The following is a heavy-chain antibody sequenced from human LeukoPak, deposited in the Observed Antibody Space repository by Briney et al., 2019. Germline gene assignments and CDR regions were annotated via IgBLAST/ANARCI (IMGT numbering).Heavy chain of an antibody. CDR2: IYSSGST. V-gene: IGHV4-59*08. J-gene: IGHJ4*02. Sequence: SETLSLTCTVSGGSISGYYWSWIRQPPGKGLEWIGYIYSSGSTNYNPSLKSRVTISVDTSKNQFSLKLSSVTAADTAVYYCARQGYSSGWSPLDYWGQGTLVTVSS. CDR3: ARQGYSSGWSPLDY. D-gene: IGHD6-19*01. CDR1: GGSISGYY.